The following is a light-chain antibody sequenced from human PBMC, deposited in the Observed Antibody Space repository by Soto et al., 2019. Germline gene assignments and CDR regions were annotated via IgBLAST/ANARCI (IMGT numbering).Light chain of an antibody. CDR3: QQYGSSPGT. Sequence: ESVLTQSPGTLSSSPGERATLSCRASQSVSSSYLAWYQQKPGQAPRLLIYGASRRATGIPDRFSGSRSGTDFTLTISRLEPECFAVYYCQQYGSSPGTFGQGTKVDIK. CDR1: QSVSSSY. J-gene: IGKJ1*01. CDR2: GAS. V-gene: IGKV3-20*01.